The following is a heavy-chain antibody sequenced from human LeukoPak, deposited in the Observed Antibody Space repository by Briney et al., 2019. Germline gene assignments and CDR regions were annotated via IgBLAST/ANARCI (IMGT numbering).Heavy chain of an antibody. CDR2: ISAYIGNT. D-gene: IGHD6-13*01. J-gene: IGHJ2*01. Sequence: ASVKVSCKASGYTFTNYGITWVRQAPGQGLEWMGWISAYIGNTNYAQKLQGRVTMTTDTSTSTAYMELRSLRSDDTAVYYCAREYSSSWYSPYWYFDLWGRGTLVTVSS. V-gene: IGHV1-18*01. CDR3: AREYSSSWYSPYWYFDL. CDR1: GYTFTNYG.